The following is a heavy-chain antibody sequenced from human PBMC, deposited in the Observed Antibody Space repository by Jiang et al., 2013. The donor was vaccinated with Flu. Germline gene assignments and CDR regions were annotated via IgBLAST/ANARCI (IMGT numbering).Heavy chain of an antibody. Sequence: VISYDGSNKYYADSVKGRFTISRDNPKNTLYLQMNSLRAEDTAVYYCAKDQSYYYYYMDVWGKGTTVTVSS. CDR2: ISYDGSNK. J-gene: IGHJ6*03. V-gene: IGHV3-30*18. CDR3: AKDQSYYYYYMDV.